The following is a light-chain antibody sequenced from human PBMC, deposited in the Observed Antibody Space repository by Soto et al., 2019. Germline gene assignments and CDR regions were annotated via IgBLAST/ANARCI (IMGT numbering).Light chain of an antibody. CDR3: QQYNYWPPWT. J-gene: IGKJ1*01. CDR2: GAS. V-gene: IGKV3-15*01. Sequence: EIVMTQSPATLSVSTGERATLSCRASQSVSSNLAWFQQKPGQAPRLLIYGASTRATGIPARFSGSGSGTEFTLTISSLQSEDFAVYYCQQYNYWPPWTFGQGTKVEIK. CDR1: QSVSSN.